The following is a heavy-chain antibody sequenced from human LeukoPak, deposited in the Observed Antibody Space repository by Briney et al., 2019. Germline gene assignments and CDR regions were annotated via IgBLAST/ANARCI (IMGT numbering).Heavy chain of an antibody. Sequence: GGSLRLSCAVSGFTVSNYMSWVRQAPGKGLEWVSVIYSGGSTYYADSVKGRFTISRDTSKNTLYLQMNSLRAEDTAVYYCARHGSGSELFDYWGQGTLVTVS. CDR1: GFTVSNY. V-gene: IGHV3-53*01. D-gene: IGHD3-10*01. CDR2: IYSGGST. J-gene: IGHJ4*02. CDR3: ARHGSGSELFDY.